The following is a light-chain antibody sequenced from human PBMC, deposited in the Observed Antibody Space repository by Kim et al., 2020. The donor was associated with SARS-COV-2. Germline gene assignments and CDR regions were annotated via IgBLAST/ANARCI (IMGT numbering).Light chain of an antibody. CDR3: HQYDNWPPYT. Sequence: EIVMTQSPATLSVSPGERATVSCRASQSVRGNLAWYQQKPGQPPRLLIYGASMRATGIPARFSGSGSGTDFTLTISSLQSEDCAFYYCHQYDNWPPYTFGQGTKVDIK. CDR1: QSVRGN. J-gene: IGKJ2*01. CDR2: GAS. V-gene: IGKV3-15*01.